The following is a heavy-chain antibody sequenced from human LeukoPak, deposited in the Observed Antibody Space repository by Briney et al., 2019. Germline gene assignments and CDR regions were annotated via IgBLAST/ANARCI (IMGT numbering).Heavy chain of an antibody. CDR3: TTDNAPGMDV. J-gene: IGHJ6*02. CDR1: GITFSGYS. D-gene: IGHD2-2*01. V-gene: IGHV3-48*02. CDR2: MTTSGNTI. Sequence: GGSLRLSCVVSGITFSGYSMIWVRQAPGKGLEWLSFMTTSGNTIFYAESVKDRFTVSRDNAKKSLYLQMNSLRDEDTAVYYCTTDNAPGMDVWGQGTTVTVSS.